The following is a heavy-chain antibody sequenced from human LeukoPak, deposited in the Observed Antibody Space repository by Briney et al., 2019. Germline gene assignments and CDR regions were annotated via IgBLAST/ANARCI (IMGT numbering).Heavy chain of an antibody. CDR3: ARVGSGSSSAY. Sequence: GGSLRLSCAASGFTFSSYSMNWVRQAPGKGLEWVSSISSSSSYIYYADSVKGRLTISRDNAKNSLYLQMNSLRAEDTAAYYCARVGSGSSSAYWGQGTLVTVSS. CDR2: ISSSSSYI. V-gene: IGHV3-21*01. CDR1: GFTFSSYS. D-gene: IGHD6-6*01. J-gene: IGHJ4*02.